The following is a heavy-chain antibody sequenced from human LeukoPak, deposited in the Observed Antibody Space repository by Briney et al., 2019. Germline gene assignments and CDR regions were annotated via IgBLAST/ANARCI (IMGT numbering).Heavy chain of an antibody. Sequence: GGSLRLSCAASGFTFSSYAMSWVRPAPGKGLEWVSAISGSGGSTYYADSVKGRLTISRDNSKNTLYLQMNSLRAEDTAVYYCARRRPGYYYDSSGSSAPDFDYWGQGTLVTVSS. CDR2: ISGSGGST. D-gene: IGHD3-22*01. V-gene: IGHV3-23*01. CDR3: ARRRPGYYYDSSGSSAPDFDY. CDR1: GFTFSSYA. J-gene: IGHJ4*02.